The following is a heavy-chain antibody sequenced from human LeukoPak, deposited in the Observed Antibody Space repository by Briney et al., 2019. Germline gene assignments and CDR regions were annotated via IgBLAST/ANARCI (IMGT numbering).Heavy chain of an antibody. CDR1: GGSITSTTYY. Sequence: PSETLSLTWSVSGGSITSTTYYSVWVRQPPGKGLEWIGSIFYSGNTYYNPSLRSRLTISVDTSKNQFSLRLSSVTAADTAVYYCARFARYDGSGNKYYFDYWGQGALVTISS. J-gene: IGHJ4*02. D-gene: IGHD3-22*01. V-gene: IGHV4-39*01. CDR3: ARFARYDGSGNKYYFDY. CDR2: IFYSGNT.